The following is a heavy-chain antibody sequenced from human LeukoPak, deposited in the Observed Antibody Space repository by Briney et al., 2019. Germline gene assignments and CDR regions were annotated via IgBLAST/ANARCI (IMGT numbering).Heavy chain of an antibody. CDR3: ARGEGNYFDY. V-gene: IGHV4-4*07. Sequence: SETLSLTCTVPGGSISSYYWTWIRQPAGKGLEWIERISTSGNTNYTPSLKSRVTMSVDTSRNQFSLKLTSVTAADAAVYYCARGEGNYFDYWGQGALVTVSS. J-gene: IGHJ4*02. CDR1: GGSISSYY. CDR2: ISTSGNT.